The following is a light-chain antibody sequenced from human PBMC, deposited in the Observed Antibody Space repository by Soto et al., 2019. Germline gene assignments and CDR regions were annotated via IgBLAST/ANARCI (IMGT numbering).Light chain of an antibody. CDR2: EVS. V-gene: IGLV2-14*01. J-gene: IGLJ1*01. CDR3: SSSTSSSTRV. Sequence: QSALTQPASVSGSPGQSITISCTGTSSNVGGYNFVSWYQHHPGKAPKLMIYEVSNRPSGVSNRFSGSKSGNTASLTISGLQAEDEADYYCSSSTSSSTRVFGTGTKVTVL. CDR1: SSNVGGYNF.